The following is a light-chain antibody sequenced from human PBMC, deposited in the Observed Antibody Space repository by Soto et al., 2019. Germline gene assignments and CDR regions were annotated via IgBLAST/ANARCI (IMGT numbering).Light chain of an antibody. Sequence: EIVMTQSPATLSVSPGERATLSCRASQSVSSNLAWYQQKPGQSPRLLIYDVSTRPTDIPARFSGSGSGTEFPLTISSLQYEDFAVFYCQQYNNWPPIPFGQGTRLEIK. V-gene: IGKV3-15*01. J-gene: IGKJ5*01. CDR3: QQYNNWPPIP. CDR1: QSVSSN. CDR2: DVS.